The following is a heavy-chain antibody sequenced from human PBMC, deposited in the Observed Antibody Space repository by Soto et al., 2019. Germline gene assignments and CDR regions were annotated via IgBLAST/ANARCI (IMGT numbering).Heavy chain of an antibody. D-gene: IGHD6-13*01. CDR3: ARAPAAANLFDC. CDR2: INSDSSTI. Sequence: EVQLVESGGGFVQPGGSLRLSCAASGFTFSSYSMNWGRQAPGKGLEWISYINSDSSTIYYADSVEGRFTISRDNAKNSLFLQMNSLRDEDTAVYYCARAPAAANLFDCWGQGTLVTVSS. CDR1: GFTFSSYS. J-gene: IGHJ4*02. V-gene: IGHV3-48*02.